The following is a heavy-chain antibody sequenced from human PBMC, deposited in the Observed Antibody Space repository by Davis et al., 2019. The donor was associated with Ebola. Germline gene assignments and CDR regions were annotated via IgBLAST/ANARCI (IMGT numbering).Heavy chain of an antibody. D-gene: IGHD6-19*01. CDR2: IRSKANSYAT. CDR1: GFTFSGSA. CDR3: GKDRGRWLEDVVD. J-gene: IGHJ4*02. V-gene: IGHV3-73*01. Sequence: GESLKISCAASGFTFSGSAMHWVRQASGKRLEWVGRIRSKANSYATAYAASVKGRFTISRDNSKNTLYLQMNSLRGAETAVYYCGKDRGRWLEDVVDWGQGTLVTVSS.